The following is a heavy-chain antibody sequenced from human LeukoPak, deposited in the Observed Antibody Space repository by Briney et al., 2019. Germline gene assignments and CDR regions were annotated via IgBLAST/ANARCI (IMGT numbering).Heavy chain of an antibody. CDR3: ASLADGSGSYKDY. V-gene: IGHV3-21*01. Sequence: GGSLRLSCAACGFTFSSYSMNWVRQAPGKGLEWVSSISSSSSYIYYADSVKGRFTISRDNAKNSLYLQMNSLRAEDTAVYYCASLADGSGSYKDYWGQGTLVTVSS. D-gene: IGHD3-10*01. CDR2: ISSSSSYI. J-gene: IGHJ4*02. CDR1: GFTFSSYS.